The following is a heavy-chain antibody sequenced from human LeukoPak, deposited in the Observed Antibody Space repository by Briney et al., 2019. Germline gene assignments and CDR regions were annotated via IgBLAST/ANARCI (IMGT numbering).Heavy chain of an antibody. V-gene: IGHV4-59*01. D-gene: IGHD6-19*01. CDR1: GGSISSYY. J-gene: IGHJ3*02. CDR3: ARLEAGAFDI. CDR2: IYYSGST. Sequence: SETLSLTCTVSGGSISSYYWSWIRQPPGKGLEWIGYIYYSGSTNYNPSLKSRVTISVDTSKNHFSLKLSSVTAADTAVYYCARLEAGAFDIWGQGTMVTVSS.